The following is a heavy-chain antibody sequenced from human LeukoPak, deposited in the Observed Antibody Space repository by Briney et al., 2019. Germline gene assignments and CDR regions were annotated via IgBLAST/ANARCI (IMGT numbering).Heavy chain of an antibody. CDR2: LHADGVEQ. Sequence: GGSLRLSCAASGFSLSGYWMTWVRQAPGKGLEWVARLHADGVEQNYVDSVTGRFTMSRDNAKNSLDLHMNSLRVEDTAVYYCARGGYSFDYLGQGTLVAVSS. J-gene: IGHJ4*02. CDR3: ARGGYSFDY. CDR1: GFSLSGYW. V-gene: IGHV3-7*01. D-gene: IGHD5-18*01.